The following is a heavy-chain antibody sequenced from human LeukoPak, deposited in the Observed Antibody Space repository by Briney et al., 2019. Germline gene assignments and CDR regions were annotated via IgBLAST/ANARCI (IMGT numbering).Heavy chain of an antibody. V-gene: IGHV3-7*04. CDR2: IKQDGSEK. J-gene: IGHJ4*02. Sequence: PGGSLRLSCAASEFTFSSYWMSWVRQAPGKGLEWVANIKQDGSEKYYVDSVKGRFTISRDNAKQPFYPQMTSLRAEDTAVYYCARDNDPYFDYWGQGTLVTVSS. CDR3: ARDNDPYFDY. D-gene: IGHD1-1*01. CDR1: EFTFSSYW.